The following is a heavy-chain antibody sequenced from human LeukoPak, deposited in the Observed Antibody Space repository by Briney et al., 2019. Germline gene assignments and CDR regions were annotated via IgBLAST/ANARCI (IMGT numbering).Heavy chain of an antibody. D-gene: IGHD2-15*01. CDR3: ARHGPRIGTYSYFDY. Sequence: SETLCLTCAVYGGSFSGYYWSWIRQPPGKGLEWIGEINHSGSTNYNPSLKSRVTISVDTSKNQLSVKLSSVTAADTAVYYCARHGPRIGTYSYFDYWGLGTLVTVSS. V-gene: IGHV4-34*01. J-gene: IGHJ4*02. CDR2: INHSGST. CDR1: GGSFSGYY.